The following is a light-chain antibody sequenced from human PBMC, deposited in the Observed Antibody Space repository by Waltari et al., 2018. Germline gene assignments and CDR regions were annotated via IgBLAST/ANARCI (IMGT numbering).Light chain of an antibody. J-gene: IGLJ2*01. Sequence: TVVTQEPSLSVSPGGTVTLTCGLSSGSVSTSNYPSWYQQTPGQAPRMLIYSTNTRPSGVPYRFAGSILGNKAALTITGAQADDESDYYCTLYMGSGISVFGGGTRLTVL. CDR3: TLYMGSGISV. V-gene: IGLV8-61*01. CDR2: STN. CDR1: SGSVSTSNY.